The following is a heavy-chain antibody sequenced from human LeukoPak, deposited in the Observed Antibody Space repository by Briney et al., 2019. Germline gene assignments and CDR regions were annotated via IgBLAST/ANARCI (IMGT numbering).Heavy chain of an antibody. V-gene: IGHV1-69*06. J-gene: IGHJ4*02. CDR2: IIPIFGTA. CDR1: GGTFSSYA. CDR3: ARDHEAGSYYDY. Sequence: ASVKVSCKASGGTFSSYAISWVRRAPGQGPEWMGGIIPIFGTANYAQKFQGRVTITADKSTSTAYMELSSLRSEDTAVYYCARDHEAGSYYDYWGQGTLVTVSS. D-gene: IGHD3-10*01.